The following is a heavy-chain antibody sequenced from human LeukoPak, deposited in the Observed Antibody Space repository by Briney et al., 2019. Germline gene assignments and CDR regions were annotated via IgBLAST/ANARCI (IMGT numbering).Heavy chain of an antibody. CDR1: GYKLNSYG. D-gene: IGHD3-9*01. CDR2: IGPFNDHT. J-gene: IGHJ4*02. V-gene: IGHV1-18*01. CDR3: ARAIGYDRLTAFDS. Sequence: ASVRVSCKASGYKLNSYGISWVRQPPGQGLQWMGWIGPFNDHTNYAQNFQGRVTMTTDTSTSTAYMELKSLTSHDTAIYYCARAIGYDRLTAFDSWGQGTLVTVSS.